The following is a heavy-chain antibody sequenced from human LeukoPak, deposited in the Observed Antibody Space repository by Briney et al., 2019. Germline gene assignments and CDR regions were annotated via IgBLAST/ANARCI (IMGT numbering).Heavy chain of an antibody. CDR2: SSAYNGNR. D-gene: IGHD7-27*01. CDR3: ARGPGDGMDV. CDR1: GYTFTSYG. J-gene: IGHJ6*02. Sequence: ASVKVSCKASGYTFTSYGISWVRQAPGQGLEWMGWSSAYNGNRNYAQNFQGRVTMTTDTSTSTAYMELSRLRSDDTAVYYCARGPGDGMDVWGQGTTVTVSS. V-gene: IGHV1-18*01.